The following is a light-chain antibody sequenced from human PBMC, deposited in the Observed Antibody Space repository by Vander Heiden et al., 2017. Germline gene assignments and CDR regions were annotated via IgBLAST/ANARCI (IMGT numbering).Light chain of an antibody. CDR2: ATS. Sequence: DMQMTQSPSSLSAFVGDRVTITGRASQNIRNYLNWYQQIPGKAPKLLIYATSSLQSGVPSRFSGSGSGTDFTLTISSLQAEDVALYYCEQSDSGPYTFGRGTKLEIK. J-gene: IGKJ2*01. CDR1: QNIRNY. CDR3: EQSDSGPYT. V-gene: IGKV1-39*01.